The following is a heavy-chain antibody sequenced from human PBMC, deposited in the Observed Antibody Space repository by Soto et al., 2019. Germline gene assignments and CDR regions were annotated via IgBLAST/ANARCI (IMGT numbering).Heavy chain of an antibody. D-gene: IGHD3-16*02. V-gene: IGHV4-34*01. J-gene: IGHJ6*02. CDR1: GGSFSGYY. CDR2: INHSGST. CDR3: ARGHQIYYDYVWGSYRRQYGMDV. Sequence: SETLSVTCAVYGGSFSGYYWSWIRQPPGKGLEWIGEINHSGSTNYNPSLKSRVTISVDTSKNQFSLKLSSVTAADTAVYYCARGHQIYYDYVWGSYRRQYGMDVWGQGTTVTVSS.